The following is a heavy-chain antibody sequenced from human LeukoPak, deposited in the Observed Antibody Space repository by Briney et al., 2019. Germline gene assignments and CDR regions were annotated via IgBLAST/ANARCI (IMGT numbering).Heavy chain of an antibody. CDR3: AGGLIERGSWQWLTRGT. CDR2: INHSGST. D-gene: IGHD6-13*01. Sequence: SETLSLTCAVYGGSFSGYYWSWIRQPPGKGLEWIGGINHSGSTNYNPSLKSRVTISVDTSKNQFSLKLSSVTAADTAVYYCAGGLIERGSWQWLTRGTWGQGTLVTVSS. CDR1: GGSFSGYY. V-gene: IGHV4-34*01. J-gene: IGHJ5*02.